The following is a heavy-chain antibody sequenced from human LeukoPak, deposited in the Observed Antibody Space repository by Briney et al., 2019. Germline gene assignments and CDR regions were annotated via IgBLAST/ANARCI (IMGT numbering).Heavy chain of an antibody. CDR2: ISGSGGST. CDR1: GFTFSSYA. D-gene: IGHD4-17*01. Sequence: GGSLRLSCAASGFTFSSYAMSWVRQAPGKGLDWVSAISGSGGSTYYADSVKGRFTISRDNSKNTLYLRMSSLRAVDTPIYYCAKDPTAYGDYYFDYWGQGTLVTVSS. V-gene: IGHV3-23*01. CDR3: AKDPTAYGDYYFDY. J-gene: IGHJ4*02.